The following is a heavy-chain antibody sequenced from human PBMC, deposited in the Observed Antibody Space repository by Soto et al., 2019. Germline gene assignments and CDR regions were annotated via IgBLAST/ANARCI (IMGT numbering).Heavy chain of an antibody. Sequence: EVQLVESGGGLVQPGGSLRLSCAASGFTFSSYSMNWVRQAPGKGVEWVSYISSSSSTIYYADSVKGRFTISRDNAKNSLYLQMNSLRDEDTAVYYCAREWNPLNWFDPWGQGTLVTVSS. CDR3: AREWNPLNWFDP. CDR2: ISSSSSTI. J-gene: IGHJ5*02. D-gene: IGHD1-1*01. CDR1: GFTFSSYS. V-gene: IGHV3-48*02.